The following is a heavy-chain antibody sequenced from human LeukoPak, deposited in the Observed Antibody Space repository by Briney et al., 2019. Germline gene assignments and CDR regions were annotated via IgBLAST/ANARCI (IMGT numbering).Heavy chain of an antibody. D-gene: IGHD4-23*01. CDR1: GSTFPSYY. J-gene: IGHJ4*02. CDR3: ARQYGGNSGNFDY. CDR2: INPSGGST. V-gene: IGHV1-46*01. Sequence: ASVKVSCKASGSTFPSYYMHWVRQAPGQGLEWMGIINPSGGSTSYAQKFQGRVTMTRDTSTSTVYMELSSLKSVDTAVYYCARQYGGNSGNFDYWGQGTLVTVSS.